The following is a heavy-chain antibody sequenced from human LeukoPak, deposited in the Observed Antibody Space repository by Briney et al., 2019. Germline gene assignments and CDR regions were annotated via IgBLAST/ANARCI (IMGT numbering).Heavy chain of an antibody. J-gene: IGHJ6*03. V-gene: IGHV3-30*02. D-gene: IGHD3/OR15-3a*01. CDR2: IRHDESNK. CDR3: ASTFFGVAQLAWFYYYYMDV. CDR1: GFVFSKNG. Sequence: GGSLRLSCATSGFVFSKNGMHWVRQAPGKGLEWVAFIRHDESNKYYADSVEGRFTISRDNSKNTLYLQMNSLRAEDTAVYYCASTFFGVAQLAWFYYYYMDVWGKGTTVTVSS.